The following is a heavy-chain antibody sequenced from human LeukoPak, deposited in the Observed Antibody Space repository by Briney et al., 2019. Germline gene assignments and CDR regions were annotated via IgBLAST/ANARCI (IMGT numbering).Heavy chain of an antibody. CDR2: INQDGSEK. J-gene: IGHJ4*02. D-gene: IGHD6-19*01. CDR3: ARDRGGSGPTTTDY. V-gene: IGHV3-7*01. Sequence: PGGSPRLSCAASGFTFSSYWMSWVRQAPGKGLQWVDNINQDGSEKYYVDSVKGRFTISRDNAKNSLNLQMSSLRAEDTAVYYCARDRGGSGPTTTDYWGQGTLVTVSS. CDR1: GFTFSSYW.